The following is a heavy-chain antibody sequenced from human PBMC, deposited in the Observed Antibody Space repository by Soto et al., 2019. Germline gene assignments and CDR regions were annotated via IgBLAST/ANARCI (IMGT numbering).Heavy chain of an antibody. CDR1: GGTFSTYT. J-gene: IGHJ3*02. D-gene: IGHD6-13*01. CDR3: TLGSWSAETFDI. Sequence: QVQLVQSGAEVKKPGSSVKVSCKASGGTFSTYTIIWVRQAPGQGLEWMGRILPMLDITNSAQRFQGRVTITADKSTSTXYLELSSLRSEDTAVYYCTLGSWSAETFDIWGRGTMVTVSS. V-gene: IGHV1-69*02. CDR2: ILPMLDIT.